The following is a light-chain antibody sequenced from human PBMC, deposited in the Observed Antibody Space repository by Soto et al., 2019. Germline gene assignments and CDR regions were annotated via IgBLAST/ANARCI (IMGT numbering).Light chain of an antibody. CDR2: GAS. Sequence: DIQMTQSPSTLSASVGDRVTITCRASQSISSWLAWYQQKPGNAPKLLIYGASSLESGVPSRFSGSGSGTEFSLTISSLQPDDFATYYCHHLTFGQGTKVDIK. J-gene: IGKJ1*01. CDR1: QSISSW. CDR3: HHLT. V-gene: IGKV1-5*01.